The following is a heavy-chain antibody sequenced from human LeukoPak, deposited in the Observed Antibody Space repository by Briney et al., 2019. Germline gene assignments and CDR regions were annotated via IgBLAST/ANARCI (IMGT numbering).Heavy chain of an antibody. V-gene: IGHV3-23*01. Sequence: PGGSLRLSCAASGFTFSSYAMSWVRQAPGRGLEWVSAISGSGGSTYYADSVKGRFTISRDNSKNTLYLQMNSLRAEDTAVYYCAKDVRGIAVAGYDYWGQGTLVTVSS. CDR2: ISGSGGST. CDR3: AKDVRGIAVAGYDY. J-gene: IGHJ4*02. D-gene: IGHD6-19*01. CDR1: GFTFSSYA.